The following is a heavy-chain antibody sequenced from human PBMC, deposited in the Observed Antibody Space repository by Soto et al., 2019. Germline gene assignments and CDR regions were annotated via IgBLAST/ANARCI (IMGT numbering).Heavy chain of an antibody. J-gene: IGHJ4*02. D-gene: IGHD6-19*01. V-gene: IGHV3-48*02. CDR1: GFTFSSYS. CDR2: ISSSSSTI. CDR3: ARRGGSGWYIDY. Sequence: EVQLVESGGGLVQPGGSLRLSCAASGFTFSSYSMNWVRQAPGKGLEWVSYISSSSSTIFYADSVKGRFAISRDNAKNPLYLQMNSLRDEDTAVYYCARRGGSGWYIDYWGQGTLVTVSS.